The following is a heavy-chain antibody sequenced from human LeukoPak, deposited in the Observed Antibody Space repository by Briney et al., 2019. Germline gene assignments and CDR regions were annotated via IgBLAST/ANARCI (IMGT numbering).Heavy chain of an antibody. V-gene: IGHV4-4*07. Sequence: SGTLSLTCTVSGGSISSYSWSWIRQPAGKGLEWIGRIFASGSTKYNPSLKSRVTMSVETSKNQFSLKLSSVTAADTAVYYCAREGSAFDIWGQGTMVTVSS. CDR1: GGSISSYS. J-gene: IGHJ3*02. CDR2: IFASGST. CDR3: AREGSAFDI.